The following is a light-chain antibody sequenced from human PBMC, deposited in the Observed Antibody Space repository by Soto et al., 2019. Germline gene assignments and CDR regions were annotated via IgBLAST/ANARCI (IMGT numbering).Light chain of an antibody. CDR3: QQYGVSPLT. CDR1: QSVSSY. V-gene: IGKV3-20*01. Sequence: IVLTQSPATLSLSPGERASLSCRASQSVSSYLAWYQQKPGQTPRLLIYGASTRAAAVPDRFSGSGSGTDFALSIDGLEPEDFAIYYCQQYGVSPLTFGPGTRVD. CDR2: GAS. J-gene: IGKJ3*01.